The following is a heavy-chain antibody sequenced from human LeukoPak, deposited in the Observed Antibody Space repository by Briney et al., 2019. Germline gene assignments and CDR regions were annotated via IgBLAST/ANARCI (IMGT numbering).Heavy chain of an antibody. CDR2: IKSKTDGGTT. D-gene: IGHD2/OR15-2a*01. J-gene: IGHJ3*01. CDR1: GFTFSNAW. V-gene: IGHV3-15*01. Sequence: PGGSLRLSCVASGFTFSNAWMSWVRQAPGKGLEWVGRIKSKTDGGTTDYAAPVKGRFTISRDDSKNTLYLQMNSLKTEDTAVYYCTTGLCETTFCGTWGQGTMVTVSS. CDR3: TTGLCETTFCGT.